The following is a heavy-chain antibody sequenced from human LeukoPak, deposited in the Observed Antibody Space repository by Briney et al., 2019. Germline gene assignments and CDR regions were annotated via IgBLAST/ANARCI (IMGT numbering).Heavy chain of an antibody. CDR1: GYSFTSYW. Sequence: GESLKISCKGSGYSFTSYWIGWVRQMPGKGLEWMGIIYPGDSDTRYSPSFQGHVNISADKSISTAYLQWSSLKASDTAMYYCARWQQLWFIDYWGQGTLVTVSS. CDR3: ARWQQLWFIDY. CDR2: IYPGDSDT. J-gene: IGHJ4*02. V-gene: IGHV5-51*01. D-gene: IGHD5-18*01.